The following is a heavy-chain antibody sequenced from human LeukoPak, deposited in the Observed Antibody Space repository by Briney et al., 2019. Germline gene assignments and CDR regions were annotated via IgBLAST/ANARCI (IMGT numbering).Heavy chain of an antibody. CDR1: GFTFSSYS. J-gene: IGHJ4*02. CDR2: ISYDGSNK. D-gene: IGHD1-26*01. V-gene: IGHV3-30*03. Sequence: GGSLRLSCAASGFTFSSYSMNWVRQAPGKGLEWVAVISYDGSNKYYADSVKGRFTISRDNSKNTLYLQMNSLRAEDTAVYYCARDPTNLVGAYFDYWGQGTLVTVSS. CDR3: ARDPTNLVGAYFDY.